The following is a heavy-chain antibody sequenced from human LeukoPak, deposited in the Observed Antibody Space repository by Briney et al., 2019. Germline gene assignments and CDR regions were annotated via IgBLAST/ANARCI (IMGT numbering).Heavy chain of an antibody. CDR1: GFTFGRYS. D-gene: IGHD2-15*01. Sequence: GGALRLSCTASGFTFGRYSMNWVRQAPGKGLEWISYITSGNSAMHYADSVKGRFTISRDNAKNSLYLQMNSLRDEDTAVYYCARDDCGGGTCRDNFYFFGMDVWGQGTTVTVS. V-gene: IGHV3-48*02. CDR3: ARDDCGGGTCRDNFYFFGMDV. CDR2: ITSGNSAM. J-gene: IGHJ6*02.